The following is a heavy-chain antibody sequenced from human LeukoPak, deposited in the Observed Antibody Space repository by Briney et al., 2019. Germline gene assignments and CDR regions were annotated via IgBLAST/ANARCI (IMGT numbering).Heavy chain of an antibody. D-gene: IGHD3-9*01. CDR2: INPSGGST. CDR1: GYTFTSYY. CDR3: ARDLARNYDILTGLVY. J-gene: IGHJ4*02. Sequence: ASVTVSCTASGYTFTSYYMHWVRQAPGQGLEWMGIINPSGGSTSCAQKFQGRVTMTRDTSTSTVYMELSSLRSEDTAVYYCARDLARNYDILTGLVYWGQGTLVAVSS. V-gene: IGHV1-46*01.